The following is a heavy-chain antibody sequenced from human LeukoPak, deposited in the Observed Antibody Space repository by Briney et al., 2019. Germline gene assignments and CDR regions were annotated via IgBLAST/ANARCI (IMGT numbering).Heavy chain of an antibody. CDR2: IRYDGSNK. Sequence: PGGSLRLSCAASGFTFSSYGMHWVRQAPGKGLEWVAFIRYDGSNKYYADSVKGRFTISRDNSKNTLYLQMNSLRAEDTAVYYCAKDRSGYRPLYFDYWGQGTLVTVSS. V-gene: IGHV3-30*02. CDR1: GFTFSSYG. CDR3: AKDRSGYRPLYFDY. D-gene: IGHD3-22*01. J-gene: IGHJ4*02.